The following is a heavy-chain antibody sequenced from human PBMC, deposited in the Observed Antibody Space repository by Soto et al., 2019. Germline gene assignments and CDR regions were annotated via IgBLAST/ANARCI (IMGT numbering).Heavy chain of an antibody. Sequence: EVQLVESGGGLVQPGGTLRLSCAASGFTFSSYAMHWVRQAPGKGLEFVSAISGNGGNTHYANSVRGRFTISRANSKNTLYLQMGGLMADDMAVYYCARGRSNRGGYSPVFDSWGQGTLVTVSS. D-gene: IGHD2-15*01. V-gene: IGHV3-64*01. CDR1: GFTFSSYA. CDR3: ARGRSNRGGYSPVFDS. J-gene: IGHJ4*02. CDR2: ISGNGGNT.